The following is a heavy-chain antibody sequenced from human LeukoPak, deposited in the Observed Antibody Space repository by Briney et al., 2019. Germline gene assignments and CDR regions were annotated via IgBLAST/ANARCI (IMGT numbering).Heavy chain of an antibody. CDR3: ARGNPGYSSSWTSLYNWFDP. Sequence: PSETLSLTCTVSGGSISSYYWSWIRQPPGKGLEWIGEINHSGSTNYNPSLKSRVTISVDTSKNQFSLKLSSVTAADTAVYYCARGNPGYSSSWTSLYNWFDPWGQGTLVTVSS. CDR2: INHSGST. D-gene: IGHD6-13*01. V-gene: IGHV4-34*01. J-gene: IGHJ5*02. CDR1: GGSISSYY.